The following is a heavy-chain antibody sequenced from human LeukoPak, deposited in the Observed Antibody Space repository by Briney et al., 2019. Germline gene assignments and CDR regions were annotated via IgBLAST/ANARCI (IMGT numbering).Heavy chain of an antibody. CDR2: IIPILGIA. D-gene: IGHD3-22*01. J-gene: IGHJ4*02. CDR3: ARAVDYYDSSGYYSYFDY. Sequence: SVKVSCKASGGTFSSYAISWVRPAPGQGLEWMGRIIPILGIANYAQKFQGRVTITADKSTSTAYMELSSLRSEDTAVYYCARAVDYYDSSGYYSYFDYWGQGTLVTVSS. V-gene: IGHV1-69*04. CDR1: GGTFSSYA.